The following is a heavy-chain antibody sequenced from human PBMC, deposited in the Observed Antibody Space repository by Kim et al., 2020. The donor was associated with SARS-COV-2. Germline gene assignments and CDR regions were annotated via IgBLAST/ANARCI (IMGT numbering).Heavy chain of an antibody. V-gene: IGHV3-74*01. D-gene: IGHD3-3*01. J-gene: IGHJ5*02. CDR3: TSGASGFDP. Sequence: SRTYYAESVKGRFTISRDNAKNTLYLQMNSLRVEDTAVYYCTSGASGFDPWGQGTLVTVSS. CDR2: SRT.